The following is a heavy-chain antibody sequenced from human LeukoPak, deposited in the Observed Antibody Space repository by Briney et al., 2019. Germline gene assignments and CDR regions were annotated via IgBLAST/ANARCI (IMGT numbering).Heavy chain of an antibody. CDR1: GFNFDDYV. CDR3: ARCRHSYDSSGFPHY. D-gene: IGHD3-22*01. J-gene: IGHJ4*02. CDR2: INWNGGSR. V-gene: IGHV3-20*04. Sequence: PGGSLRLSCAASGFNFDDYVMTWVRQAPGKGLEWVSGINWNGGSRGYADSVKGGFTISRDNAKNSLYLQMNSLRAEDADLYYCARCRHSYDSSGFPHYWGQGTLVTVSS.